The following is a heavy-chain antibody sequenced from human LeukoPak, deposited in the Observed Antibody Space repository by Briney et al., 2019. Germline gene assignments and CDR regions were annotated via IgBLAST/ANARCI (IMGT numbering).Heavy chain of an antibody. CDR2: INPNSGGT. Sequence: ASVKVFCKASGYTFTGYYMHWVRQAPGQGLEWMGWINPNSGGTNYAQKLQGRVTMTTDTSTSTAYMELRSLRSDDTAVYYCARGMYCSSTSCYSDMGYWGQGTLVTVSS. D-gene: IGHD2-2*01. J-gene: IGHJ4*02. V-gene: IGHV1-2*02. CDR1: GYTFTGYY. CDR3: ARGMYCSSTSCYSDMGY.